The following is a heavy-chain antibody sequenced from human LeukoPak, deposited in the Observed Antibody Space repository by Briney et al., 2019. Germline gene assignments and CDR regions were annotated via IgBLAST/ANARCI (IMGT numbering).Heavy chain of an antibody. D-gene: IGHD2-8*01. CDR3: ARSAEHCANGVCFTKYYMDV. J-gene: IGHJ6*03. Sequence: ASVKVSCKTSGHTFTASYIHWVRQAPGQGLEWMGRINPNSGDTDYAQRFQGRVTMTRDTSINTAYMGVRRLTSDDTADYYCARSAEHCANGVCFTKYYMDVWGTGTTVTVSS. V-gene: IGHV1-2*02. CDR1: GHTFTASY. CDR2: INPNSGDT.